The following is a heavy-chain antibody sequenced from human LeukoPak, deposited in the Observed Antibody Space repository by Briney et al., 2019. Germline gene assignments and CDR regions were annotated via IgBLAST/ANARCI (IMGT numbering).Heavy chain of an antibody. CDR3: ARGMNKGYSSSWYYY. J-gene: IGHJ4*02. D-gene: IGHD6-13*01. CDR2: INPNSGGT. V-gene: IGHV1-2*02. Sequence: GASAKVSCKASGYTFTGYYMHWVRQAPGQGLEWMGWINPNSGGTNYAQKFQGRVTMTRDTSISTAYMELSRLRSDDTAVYYCARGMNKGYSSSWYYYWGQGTLVTVSS. CDR1: GYTFTGYY.